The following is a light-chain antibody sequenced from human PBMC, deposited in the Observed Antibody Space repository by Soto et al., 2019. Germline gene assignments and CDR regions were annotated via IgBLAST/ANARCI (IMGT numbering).Light chain of an antibody. CDR1: SSNIGAGYD. Sequence: QLVLTQPPSVSGALGQRVTISCAGSSSNIGAGYDVHWYQQLPGTAPKLLIYDNNHRPSGVPDRFSGSKYGTSASLDITGLQAEDEADYYCQSYDSSLSGLGVFGGGTKLTVL. CDR3: QSYDSSLSGLGV. CDR2: DNN. J-gene: IGLJ2*01. V-gene: IGLV1-40*01.